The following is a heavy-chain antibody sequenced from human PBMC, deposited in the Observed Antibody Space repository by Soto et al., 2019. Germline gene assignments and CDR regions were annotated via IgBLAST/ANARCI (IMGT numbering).Heavy chain of an antibody. CDR2: IYWDDDK. CDR3: AHSDYIRPLDS. D-gene: IGHD4-17*01. V-gene: IGHV2-5*02. Sequence: QITLKESGPTLVKPTQTLTLTCTFSGFSLSTTGVGVGWIRQPPGQALEWLALIYWDDDKGYSPSLKSRVTITKDTSKNQVVLTMTNMDPLETATYYCAHSDYIRPLDSWGQGTLVTVSS. CDR1: GFSLSTTGVG. J-gene: IGHJ4*02.